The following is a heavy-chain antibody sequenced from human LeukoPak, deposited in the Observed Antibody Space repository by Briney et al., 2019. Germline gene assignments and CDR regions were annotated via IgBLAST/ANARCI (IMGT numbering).Heavy chain of an antibody. V-gene: IGHV3-23*01. J-gene: IGHJ6*02. CDR1: GFTFSSYA. CDR3: ARGIGDGYNFDYYYGMDV. D-gene: IGHD5-24*01. CDR2: ISGSGGST. Sequence: PGGSLRLSCAASGFTFSSYAMSWVRQAPGKGLEWVSAISGSGGSTYYADSVKGRFTISRHNSKNTLYLQMNSLRAEDTAVYYCARGIGDGYNFDYYYGMDVWGQGTTVTVSS.